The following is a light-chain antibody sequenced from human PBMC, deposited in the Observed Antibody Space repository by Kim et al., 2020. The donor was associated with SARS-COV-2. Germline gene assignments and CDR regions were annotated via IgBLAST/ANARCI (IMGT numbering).Light chain of an antibody. Sequence: ISYWLAWYQQKPGKAPNLLISESSSLESGVPSRFSGSGSGTEFTLTISSLQPDDFATYYCQQYDSYPLTFGGGTKVDIK. V-gene: IGKV1-5*03. CDR1: ISYW. CDR3: QQYDSYPLT. J-gene: IGKJ4*01. CDR2: ESS.